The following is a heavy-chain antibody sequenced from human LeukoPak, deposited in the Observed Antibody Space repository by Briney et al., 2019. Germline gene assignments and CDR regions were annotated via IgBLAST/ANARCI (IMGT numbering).Heavy chain of an antibody. V-gene: IGHV5-51*01. D-gene: IGHD2-2*01. CDR1: GNSFTNNW. CDR2: INPDDSDT. Sequence: PGESLKISCKGSGNSFTNNWIAWVRQMPGKGLEWMGIINPDDSDTQYSAPFQGQVTISADRSTSTAYLHWSSLKASDTAIYYCAKRRLYETSPWDPDLWGQGTLVTVSS. J-gene: IGHJ5*02. CDR3: AKRRLYETSPWDPDL.